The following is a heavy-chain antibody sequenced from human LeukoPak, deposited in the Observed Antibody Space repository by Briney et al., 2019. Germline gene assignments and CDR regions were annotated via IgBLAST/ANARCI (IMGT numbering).Heavy chain of an antibody. CDR2: ISSSSSYI. CDR1: GFIFSSYS. J-gene: IGHJ6*02. CDR3: ARDSPNYYGMDV. Sequence: GGSLRLSCAASGFIFSSYSMNWVRQAPGKGLEWVSSISSSSSYIYYADSVKGRFTISRDNAKNSLYLQMNSLRAEDTAVYYCARDSPNYYGMDVWGQGTTVTVSS. V-gene: IGHV3-21*01.